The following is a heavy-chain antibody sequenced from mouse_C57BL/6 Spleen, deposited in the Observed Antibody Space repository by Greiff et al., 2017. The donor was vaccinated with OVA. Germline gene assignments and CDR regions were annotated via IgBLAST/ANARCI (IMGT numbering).Heavy chain of an antibody. CDR1: GFNIKDYY. CDR2: IDPENGDT. CDR3: TTRDYYGSSYGFAY. V-gene: IGHV14-4*01. Sequence: VQLQQSGAELVRPGASVKLSCTASGFNIKDYYMHWVKQRPEQGLEWIGWIDPENGDTEYASKFQGKATITADTSSNTAYLQLSSLTSEDTAVYYCTTRDYYGSSYGFAYWGQGTLVTVSA. D-gene: IGHD1-1*01. J-gene: IGHJ3*01.